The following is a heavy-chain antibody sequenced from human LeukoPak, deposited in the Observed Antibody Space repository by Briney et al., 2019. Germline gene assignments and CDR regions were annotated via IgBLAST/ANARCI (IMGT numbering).Heavy chain of an antibody. D-gene: IGHD3-9*01. V-gene: IGHV3-48*03. Sequence: GGSLRLSCAASGFTFSSYEMNWVRQAPGKGLEWVSYISSSGSTIYYADSVKGRFTISRDNAKNSLYLQMNSLRAEDTAVYYCARSRSYYDILTSPYYFDYWGQGTLVTVSS. CDR2: ISSSGSTI. J-gene: IGHJ4*02. CDR3: ARSRSYYDILTSPYYFDY. CDR1: GFTFSSYE.